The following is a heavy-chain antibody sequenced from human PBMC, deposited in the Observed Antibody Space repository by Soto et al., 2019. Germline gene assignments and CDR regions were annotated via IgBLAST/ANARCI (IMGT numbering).Heavy chain of an antibody. V-gene: IGHV3-23*01. CDR3: ARASTYYYDSSGYYYLDY. Sequence: GGSLRLSCAASGFTFASYAMNWVRQAPGKGLEWVSAISGSGGTTYYADSVKGRFTISRDNSKNTLYLQMNSLRAEDTAVYYCARASTYYYDSSGYYYLDYWGQGTLVTVSS. D-gene: IGHD3-22*01. J-gene: IGHJ4*02. CDR2: ISGSGGTT. CDR1: GFTFASYA.